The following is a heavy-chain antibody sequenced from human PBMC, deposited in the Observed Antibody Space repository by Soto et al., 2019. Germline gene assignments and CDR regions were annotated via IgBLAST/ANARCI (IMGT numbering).Heavy chain of an antibody. D-gene: IGHD6-13*01. CDR3: ARVGRSWYDVDY. CDR2: ISSNGGST. V-gene: IGHV3-64*01. Sequence: EVQLVESGGGLVQPGGSLRLSCAASGFTFSSYAMHWVRQAPGKGLEYVSAISSNGGSTYYANSVKGRFTISRDNSKNRLYIQMGSLRAEEMAVYYGARVGRSWYDVDYWGQGTLVTVSS. CDR1: GFTFSSYA. J-gene: IGHJ4*02.